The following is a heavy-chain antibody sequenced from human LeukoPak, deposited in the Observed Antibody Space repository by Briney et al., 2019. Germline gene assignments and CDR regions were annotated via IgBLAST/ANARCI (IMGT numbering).Heavy chain of an antibody. J-gene: IGHJ4*02. V-gene: IGHV4-39*01. D-gene: IGHD2-2*01. CDR3: ARRPTMPPYYFDY. Sequence: SETLSLTCTVSGGSISSSSYYWGWIRQPPGKGLEWIGSIYYSGSTYYNPSLKSRVTISVDTSKNQFSLKLSSVTAAVTAVYYCARRPTMPPYYFDYWGQGTLVTVSS. CDR1: GGSISSSSYY. CDR2: IYYSGST.